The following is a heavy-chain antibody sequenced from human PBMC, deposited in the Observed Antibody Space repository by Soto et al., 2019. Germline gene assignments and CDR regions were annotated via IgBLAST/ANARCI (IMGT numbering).Heavy chain of an antibody. J-gene: IGHJ6*02. Sequence: GGSLRLSCAASGFTFSSYAMSWVRQAPGKGLEWVSAISGSGGSTYYADSVKGRFTISRDNSKNTLFLQMNSLRAEDTAVYYCAKVMITFGGSRYGLDVWGQGTTVTVSS. V-gene: IGHV3-23*01. CDR3: AKVMITFGGSRYGLDV. CDR2: ISGSGGST. CDR1: GFTFSSYA. D-gene: IGHD3-16*01.